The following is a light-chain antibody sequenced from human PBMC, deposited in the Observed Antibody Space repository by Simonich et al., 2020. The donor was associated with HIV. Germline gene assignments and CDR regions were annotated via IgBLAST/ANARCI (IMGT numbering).Light chain of an antibody. Sequence: AIRMTQSPSSLSASTGDRVTITCRASQGISHFLAWYRQKPGQAPQLLIYGTSSMHSGSQSRFSGSGFGTDFTLSISSLQSEDFATYYCQQYFSYPWTFGQGTKVE. CDR2: GTS. V-gene: IGKV1-8*01. CDR1: QGISHF. CDR3: QQYFSYPWT. J-gene: IGKJ1*01.